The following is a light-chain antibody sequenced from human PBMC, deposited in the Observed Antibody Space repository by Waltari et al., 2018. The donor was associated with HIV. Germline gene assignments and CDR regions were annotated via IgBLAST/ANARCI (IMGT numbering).Light chain of an antibody. J-gene: IGLJ2*01. Sequence: PGQTITIPRTGTSSDVGGYNYASWYQQHPGKAPKLMIYDVSKRPSGVSNRFSGSKSGNTASLTISGLQAEDEADYYCCSYAGSSTYVVFGGGTKLTVL. CDR3: CSYAGSSTYVV. CDR2: DVS. CDR1: SSDVGGYNY. V-gene: IGLV2-23*02.